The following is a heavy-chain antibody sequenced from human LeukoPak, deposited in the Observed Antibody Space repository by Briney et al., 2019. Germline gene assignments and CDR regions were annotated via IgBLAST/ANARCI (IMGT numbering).Heavy chain of an antibody. J-gene: IGHJ5*02. CDR1: GGSFSGYY. CDR2: ISHSGST. Sequence: PSETLSLTCAVYGGSFSGYYWSWIRQPPGKGLEWIGEISHSGSTNYNPSLKSRVTISVDTSKNQFSLKLSSVTAADTAVYYCARGPRRYSSGWRTPNWFDPWGQGTLVTVSS. CDR3: ARGPRRYSSGWRTPNWFDP. V-gene: IGHV4-34*01. D-gene: IGHD6-19*01.